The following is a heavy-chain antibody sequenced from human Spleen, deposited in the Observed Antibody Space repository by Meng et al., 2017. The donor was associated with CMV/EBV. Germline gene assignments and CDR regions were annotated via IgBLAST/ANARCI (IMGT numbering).Heavy chain of an antibody. CDR3: AKDYVDGSSSFPFD. CDR2: IWYNGYNK. CDR1: GFTFSSYG. V-gene: IGHV3-33*06. Sequence: GESLKISCAASGFTFSSYGMHWVRQAPGKGLEWVAVIWYNGYNKYYADSVKGRFTISRDNSKNTLYLQMNSLRAEDTAVYYCAKDYVDGSSSFPFDWGQGTLVTVSS. D-gene: IGHD6-6*01. J-gene: IGHJ4*02.